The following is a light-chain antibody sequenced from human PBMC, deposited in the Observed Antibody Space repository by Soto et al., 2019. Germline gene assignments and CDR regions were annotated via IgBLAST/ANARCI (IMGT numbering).Light chain of an antibody. V-gene: IGKV1-33*01. Sequence: DIQMTQSPSSLSASVGDRVTITCQASQHISTYLNWFQQKPGKAPELLIYDASNLVPGVPSRFSGSGSGTDFTFTISSLQPEDIATYYCQQDDDLPPTFGPGTKVHIK. CDR3: QQDDDLPPT. CDR2: DAS. J-gene: IGKJ3*01. CDR1: QHISTY.